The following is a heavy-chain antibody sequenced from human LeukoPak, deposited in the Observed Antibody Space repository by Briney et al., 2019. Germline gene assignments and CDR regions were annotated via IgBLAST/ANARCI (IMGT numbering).Heavy chain of an antibody. Sequence: SVKVSCKASGFTFISSAVQWVRQARGQRLEWIGWIVVGSGNTNYAQKFQERVTITRDMSTSTAYMELSSLRSEDTAVYYCAAASYYDFWSGYYPFDYWGQGTLVTVSS. CDR2: IVVGSGNT. CDR3: AAASYYDFWSGYYPFDY. D-gene: IGHD3-3*01. J-gene: IGHJ4*02. V-gene: IGHV1-58*01. CDR1: GFTFISSA.